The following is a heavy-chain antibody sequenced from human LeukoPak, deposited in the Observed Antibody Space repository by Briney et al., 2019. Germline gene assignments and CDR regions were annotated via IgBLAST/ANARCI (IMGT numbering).Heavy chain of an antibody. CDR2: ISGSGGST. CDR1: EFTFNSYA. V-gene: IGHV3-23*01. Sequence: GGSLRLSCVASEFTFNSYAMSWVRQAPGKGLEWVSGISGSGGSTYFADSMKGRFTISRDNSKNTLYLQMNSLRAEDTAVYYCAKEKYDFLGYYYYMDVWGKGTTVTVSS. CDR3: AKEKYDFLGYYYYMDV. J-gene: IGHJ6*03. D-gene: IGHD3-3*01.